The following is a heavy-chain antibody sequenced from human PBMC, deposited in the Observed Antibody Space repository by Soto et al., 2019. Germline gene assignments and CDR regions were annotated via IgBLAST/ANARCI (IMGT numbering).Heavy chain of an antibody. CDR3: ARVAVEMATIHVFDY. Sequence: QVQLVESGGGVVQPGRSLRLSCAASGFTFSSYAMHWVRQAPGKGLEWVAVISYDGSNKYYADSVKGRFTISRDKSKNTLYLLMNSLRAEDTAVYYCARVAVEMATIHVFDYWGQGTLVTVSS. V-gene: IGHV3-30-3*01. D-gene: IGHD5-12*01. CDR1: GFTFSSYA. J-gene: IGHJ4*02. CDR2: ISYDGSNK.